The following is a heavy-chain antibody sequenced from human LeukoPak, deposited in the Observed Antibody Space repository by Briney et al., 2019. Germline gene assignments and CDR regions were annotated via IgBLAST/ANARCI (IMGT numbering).Heavy chain of an antibody. CDR2: FYSSTRT. CDR1: GDSLTSGSRS. Sequence: SETLSLTCTVSGDSLTSGSRSSSRIRQPAGKGLEWIGHFYSSTRTTYNPSLESRVTISGDTTKKQCSQKLDSVTAADTAVYFCARCMSELDYGDYAYYYHMDVWGKGSTVTVSS. V-gene: IGHV4-61*09. D-gene: IGHD4-17*01. J-gene: IGHJ6*04. CDR3: ARCMSELDYGDYAYYYHMDV.